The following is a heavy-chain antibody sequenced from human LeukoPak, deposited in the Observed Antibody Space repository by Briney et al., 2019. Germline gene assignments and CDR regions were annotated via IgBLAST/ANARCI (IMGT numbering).Heavy chain of an antibody. D-gene: IGHD2-15*01. Sequence: PSETLSLTCTVSGGSTSSYYWSWIRQPPGKGLEWIGYIYYSGSTNYNPSLKSRVTISVDTSKNQFSLKLSSMTAADTAVYYCARHVSGVGWIWFDPWGQGTLVTVSS. J-gene: IGHJ5*02. V-gene: IGHV4-59*08. CDR2: IYYSGST. CDR1: GGSTSSYY. CDR3: ARHVSGVGWIWFDP.